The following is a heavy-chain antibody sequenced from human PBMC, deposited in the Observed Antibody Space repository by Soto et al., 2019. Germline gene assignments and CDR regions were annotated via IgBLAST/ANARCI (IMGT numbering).Heavy chain of an antibody. V-gene: IGHV3-9*01. J-gene: IGHJ4*02. CDR1: GFTFDVYA. CDR3: AEVGRGYSYGKNPFEH. CDR2: SSWNSGSI. Sequence: EVQLVEAGGGLVQPGRSLRLSCAASGFTFDVYAMHWVRQAPGKGLEWVSGSSWNSGSIGYADSVKGRFPICRDNAQNYLYLQMNRLSAEDTALYYCAEVGRGYSYGKNPFEHWGQGTLVAGSS. D-gene: IGHD5-18*01.